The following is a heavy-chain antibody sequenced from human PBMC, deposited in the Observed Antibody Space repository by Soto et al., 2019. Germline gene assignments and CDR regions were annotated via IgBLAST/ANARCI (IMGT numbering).Heavy chain of an antibody. CDR2: ISSSGSTI. Sequence: GSLRLSCAASGFTFSDYYMSWIRQAPGKGLEWVSYISSSGSTIYYADSVKGRFTISRDNAKNSLYLQMNSLRAEDTAVYYCARDGFSYYYDRSDAFDIWGQGTMVTVSS. CDR3: ARDGFSYYYDRSDAFDI. CDR1: GFTFSDYY. V-gene: IGHV3-11*01. D-gene: IGHD3-22*01. J-gene: IGHJ3*02.